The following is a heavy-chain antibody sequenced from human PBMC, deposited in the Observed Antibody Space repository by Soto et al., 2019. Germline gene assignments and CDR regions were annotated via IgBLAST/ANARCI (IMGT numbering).Heavy chain of an antibody. CDR2: IHYTGST. D-gene: IGHD3-10*01. Sequence: PSETLSLTCSVSGDSISSTGFYWSWIRQHPWKALEWIGYIHYTGSTSYNPSLKSRLAISLDASKNQFSLSLSSVTSADTAVYYCARDHRSLGDYYGIDVWGQGXTVTVSS. CDR1: GDSISSTGFY. V-gene: IGHV4-31*03. J-gene: IGHJ6*02. CDR3: ARDHRSLGDYYGIDV.